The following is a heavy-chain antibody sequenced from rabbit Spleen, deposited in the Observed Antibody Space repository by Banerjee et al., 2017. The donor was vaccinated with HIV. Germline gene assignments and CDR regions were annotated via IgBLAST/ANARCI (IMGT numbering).Heavy chain of an antibody. CDR2: IDTSSSDFT. Sequence: QSLEESGGDLVKPGASLTLTCTASGVSFSFNSYMCWVRRAPGKGLEWIACIDTSSSDFTYFASWAKGRFTISKTSSTTVTLQMTSLTAADTATYFCARDAASSFSSYGMDLWGPGPSSPS. V-gene: IGHV1S40*01. CDR3: ARDAASSFSSYGMDL. CDR1: GVSFSFNSY. J-gene: IGHJ6*01. D-gene: IGHD8-1*01.